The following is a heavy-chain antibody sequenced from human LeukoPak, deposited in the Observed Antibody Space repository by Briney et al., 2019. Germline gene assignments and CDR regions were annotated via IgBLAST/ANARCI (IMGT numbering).Heavy chain of an antibody. D-gene: IGHD3-10*01. J-gene: IGHJ6*03. CDR2: ITTRSSTI. CDR3: AKSRRGYVIEYYYYMDV. V-gene: IGHV3-48*04. Sequence: GGSLRLSCAASGFTFSTYSMNWVRQAPGKGLEWVSYITTRSSTIYYADSVKGRFTISRDNAKNSLYLQMNSLRPEDTALYYCAKSRRGYVIEYYYYMDVWGKGTMVTISS. CDR1: GFTFSTYS.